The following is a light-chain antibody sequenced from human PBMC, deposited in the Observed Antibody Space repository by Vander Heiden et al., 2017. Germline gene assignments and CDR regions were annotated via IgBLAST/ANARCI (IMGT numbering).Light chain of an antibody. CDR1: QSVSSY. CDR3: QQPSN. Sequence: EIVLTQSPATLSLSPGERATLSCRASQSVSSYLAWYQQKPGQAPRLLIYDASNRATGIQDRFSGSGSGTDFTRTSSSIEPEDFAGYDGQQPSNFGQGTRLEIK. V-gene: IGKV3-11*01. CDR2: DAS. J-gene: IGKJ5*01.